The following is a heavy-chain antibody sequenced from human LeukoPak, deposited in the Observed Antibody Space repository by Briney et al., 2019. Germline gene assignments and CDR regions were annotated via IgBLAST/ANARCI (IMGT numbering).Heavy chain of an antibody. CDR1: GGTFSSYA. D-gene: IGHD5-18*01. Sequence: ASVKVSCKASGGTFSSYAISWVRQAPGQGLEWMGGIIPIFGTANYAQKFQGRVTITADKSTSTAYMELSSLRSEDTAVYYCARERDGYSYFLAYWGQGTLVTVSS. V-gene: IGHV1-69*06. J-gene: IGHJ4*02. CDR3: ARERDGYSYFLAY. CDR2: IIPIFGTA.